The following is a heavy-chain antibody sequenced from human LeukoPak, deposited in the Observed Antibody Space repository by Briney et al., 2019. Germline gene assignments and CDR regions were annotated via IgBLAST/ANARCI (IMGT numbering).Heavy chain of an antibody. CDR2: INERGSET. D-gene: IGHD2-15*01. V-gene: IGHV3-7*01. J-gene: IGHJ4*02. CDR3: AKDYSFSNFN. CDR1: GFVFSNHW. Sequence: GGSLRLSCAASGFVFSNHWMTWVRQAPGKGLEWVANINERGSETYYADYVKGRFTISRDNTKKPLFLQLNSLSVEDTATYYCAKDYSFSNFNWGQGTLVTVSS.